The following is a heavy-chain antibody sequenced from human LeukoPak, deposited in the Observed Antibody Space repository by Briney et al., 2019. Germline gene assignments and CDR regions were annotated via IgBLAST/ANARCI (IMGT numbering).Heavy chain of an antibody. CDR2: IYYSGST. Sequence: SETLSLTCTVSGGSISSYYWSWHRQPPGKGLEWIGYIYYSGSTNSNPSLKRRVTISVDTSKNRCSVELSSVTAADTAVYYFARGKSVVPAKYYFDYWGQGTLVTVSS. D-gene: IGHD2-2*01. CDR1: GGSISSYY. J-gene: IGHJ4*02. V-gene: IGHV4-59*01. CDR3: ARGKSVVPAKYYFDY.